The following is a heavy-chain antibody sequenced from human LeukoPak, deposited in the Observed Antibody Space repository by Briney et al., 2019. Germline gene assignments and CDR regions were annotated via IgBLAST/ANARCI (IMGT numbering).Heavy chain of an antibody. V-gene: IGHV1-18*01. CDR3: ARVTYDYVWGSYRPLDY. CDR1: GYTFTSYG. Sequence: ASVKVSCKASGYTFTSYGISWVRQAPGQGLEWMGWISAYNSNTNYAQKLQGRVTMTTDTSTSTAYMELRSLRSDDTAVYYCARVTYDYVWGSYRPLDYWGQGTLVTVSS. J-gene: IGHJ4*02. D-gene: IGHD3-16*02. CDR2: ISAYNSNT.